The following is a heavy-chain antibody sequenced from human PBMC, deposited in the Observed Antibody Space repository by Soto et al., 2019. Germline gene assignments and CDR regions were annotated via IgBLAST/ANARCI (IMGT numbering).Heavy chain of an antibody. CDR2: ISSNGGST. V-gene: IGHV3-64D*08. CDR3: VRAYYYDSSGDYYFDY. Sequence: GGSLRLSCSASGFTFSSYAMHWVRQAPGKGLEYVSAISSNGGSTYYADSVKGRFTISRDNSKNTLYLQMSSLRAEDTAVSYCVRAYYYDSSGDYYFDYWGQGTLVTVSS. CDR1: GFTFSSYA. J-gene: IGHJ4*02. D-gene: IGHD3-22*01.